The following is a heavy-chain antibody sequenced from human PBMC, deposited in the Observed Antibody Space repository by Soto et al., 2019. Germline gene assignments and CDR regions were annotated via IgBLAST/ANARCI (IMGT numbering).Heavy chain of an antibody. V-gene: IGHV3-11*06. CDR1: GFTFSDYY. CDR3: AKGLAMRIQIIDY. D-gene: IGHD2-2*01. CDR2: ISSSSSYT. J-gene: IGHJ4*02. Sequence: GGSLRLSCAASGFTFSDYYMSWIRQAPGKGLEWVSYISSSSSYTNYADSVKGRFTISRDNAKNSLYLQMNSLRAEDTAVYYCAKGLAMRIQIIDYWGQGTLVTAPQ.